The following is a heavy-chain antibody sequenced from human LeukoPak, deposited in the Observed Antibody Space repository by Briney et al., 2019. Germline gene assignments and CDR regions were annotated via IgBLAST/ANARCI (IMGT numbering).Heavy chain of an antibody. J-gene: IGHJ4*02. V-gene: IGHV1-18*04. CDR2: ISTYNGDT. D-gene: IGHD1-26*01. CDR3: ARGSYYDY. CDR1: GYTFTGYY. Sequence: GASVKVSCKASGYTFTGYYMHWVRQAPGQGLEWMGWISTYNGDTNFAQKFQGRVTMTTDTSTSTAYMELRSLTSDDTAVYYCARGSYYDYWGQGTLVTVSS.